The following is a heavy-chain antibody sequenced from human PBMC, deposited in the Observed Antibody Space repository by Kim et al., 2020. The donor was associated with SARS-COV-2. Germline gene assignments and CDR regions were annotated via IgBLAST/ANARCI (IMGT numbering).Heavy chain of an antibody. J-gene: IGHJ5*02. CDR3: AREIYSNYGDNWCDP. V-gene: IGHV7-4-1*02. D-gene: IGHD4-4*01. CDR1: GYTFTSYA. Sequence: ASVKVSCKASGYTFTSYAMNWVRQAPGQGLEWMGWINTNTGNPTYAQGFTGRFVYSLDTSVSTAYLQISSLNAEDTAVYYCAREIYSNYGDNWCDPWGQGTLVTVST. CDR2: INTNTGNP.